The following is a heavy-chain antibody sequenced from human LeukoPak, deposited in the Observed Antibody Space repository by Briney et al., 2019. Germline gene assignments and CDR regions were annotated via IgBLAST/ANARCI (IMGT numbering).Heavy chain of an antibody. J-gene: IGHJ3*02. CDR3: ARYTYDAFDI. CDR2: IYCSGST. Sequence: PSETLSLTCTVSGGSISSYYWSWIRQPPGKGLEWIGYIYCSGSTNYNPSLKSRVTISVDTSKNQFSLKLSSVTAADTAVYYCARYTYDAFDIWGQGTMVTVSS. D-gene: IGHD2-2*02. V-gene: IGHV4-59*08. CDR1: GGSISSYY.